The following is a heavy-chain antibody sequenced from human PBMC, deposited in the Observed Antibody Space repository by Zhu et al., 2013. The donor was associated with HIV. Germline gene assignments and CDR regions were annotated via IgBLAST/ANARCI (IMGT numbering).Heavy chain of an antibody. D-gene: IGHD4-17*01. Sequence: QVQLLQSGAAVKKPGASVRVSCKTSGYTFSDYDINWVRQATGQGLEWMGWMNPRSGHTGYAQKFLGRISITRDTSINTVYMELSSLTSEDTALYYCTRRPHSHRDYQVRRNWFDPWGQGTXVTVLS. CDR1: GYTFSDYD. J-gene: IGHJ5*02. V-gene: IGHV1-8*03. CDR2: MNPRSGHT. CDR3: TRRPHSHRDYQVRRNWFDP.